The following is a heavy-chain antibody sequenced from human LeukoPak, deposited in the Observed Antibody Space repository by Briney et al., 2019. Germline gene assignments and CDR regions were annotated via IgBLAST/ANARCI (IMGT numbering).Heavy chain of an antibody. CDR3: ARHSRMYYDILTGPYGGNFDY. D-gene: IGHD3-9*01. Sequence: SEPLSLTCAAYGESFSGHYWSWIRQPPGKGLEWIGEINHSGSTNYNPSLKSRVTISVDTSKNQFSLKLSSVTAADTAVYYCARHSRMYYDILTGPYGGNFDYWGQRTLVTVSS. V-gene: IGHV4-34*01. CDR2: INHSGST. J-gene: IGHJ4*02. CDR1: GESFSGHY.